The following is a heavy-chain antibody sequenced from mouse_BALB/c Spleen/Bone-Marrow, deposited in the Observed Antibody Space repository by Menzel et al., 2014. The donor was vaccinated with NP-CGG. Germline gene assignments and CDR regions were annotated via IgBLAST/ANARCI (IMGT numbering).Heavy chain of an antibody. D-gene: IGHD3-3*01. CDR2: FHPFNDDT. Sequence: VQLQQSGAEVVKPGASVKMSCKALGYTFTTYPIEWMQQNHGKSLEWIGNFHPFNDDTKYNEKFKDKAKLTVEKSSSTVYLEVSRLTSDDSAIYYCARKGPRNAMDYWGQGTSVTVPS. V-gene: IGHV1-47*01. CDR1: GYTFTTYP. J-gene: IGHJ4*01. CDR3: ARKGPRNAMDY.